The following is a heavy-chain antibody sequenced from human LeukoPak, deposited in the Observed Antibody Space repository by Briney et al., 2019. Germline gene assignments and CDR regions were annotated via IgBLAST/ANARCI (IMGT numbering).Heavy chain of an antibody. CDR1: GFTFVSYG. V-gene: IGHV3-48*02. CDR2: ISGSTRNI. D-gene: IGHD3-10*01. J-gene: IGHJ5*02. Sequence: GGSLRLSCAASGFTFVSYGMSWVRQAPGKGLEWLSYISGSTRNIYYADSVKGRFTISRDNAKNSLYLQMYSLRDEETAVYYCARDYGSGGYQALDPWGQGTLVTVSS. CDR3: ARDYGSGGYQALDP.